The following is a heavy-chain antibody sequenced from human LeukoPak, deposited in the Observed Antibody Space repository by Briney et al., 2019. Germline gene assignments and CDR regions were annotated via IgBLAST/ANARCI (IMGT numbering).Heavy chain of an antibody. CDR1: RITFSSYA. J-gene: IGHJ4*02. Sequence: GGSLRLSCAASRITFSSYAMNWVRQAPGKGLEWVSAISGSGGNTYYADSVKGRFTISRDNPKNTLYLQMNSLRAEDTAVYYCAKEVGVGGYDYWGQGTLVTVSS. CDR2: ISGSGGNT. CDR3: AKEVGVGGYDY. V-gene: IGHV3-23*01. D-gene: IGHD3-10*01.